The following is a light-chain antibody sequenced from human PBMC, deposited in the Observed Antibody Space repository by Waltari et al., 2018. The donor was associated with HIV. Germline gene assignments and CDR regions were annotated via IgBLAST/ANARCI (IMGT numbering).Light chain of an antibody. J-gene: IGLJ2*01. Sequence: QSVLTQPPSVSGAPGQRVTIPCTGSSSNTGAGYDVHRYQQLPGTAPKLLIYGNNNRPSGVPDRFSGSKSGTSVSLAITGLQAEDEADYFCQSYDSRLRAVVFGGGTKLTVL. CDR2: GNN. CDR3: QSYDSRLRAVV. V-gene: IGLV1-40*01. CDR1: SSNTGAGYD.